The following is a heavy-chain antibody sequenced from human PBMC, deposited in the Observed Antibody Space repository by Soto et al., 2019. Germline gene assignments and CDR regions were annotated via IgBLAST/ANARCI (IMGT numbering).Heavy chain of an antibody. Sequence: PSETLSLTCSVSGGSINSYYWSWIRQPPGKGLEWVGYIYYTGSTNYNPSLKSRVTISVDTSKKHFSLKLASVTAADTAVYYCARDSPIYYDSSALRAFDIWGQGTMVTVSS. J-gene: IGHJ3*02. CDR1: GGSINSYY. CDR2: IYYTGST. CDR3: ARDSPIYYDSSALRAFDI. V-gene: IGHV4-59*12. D-gene: IGHD3-22*01.